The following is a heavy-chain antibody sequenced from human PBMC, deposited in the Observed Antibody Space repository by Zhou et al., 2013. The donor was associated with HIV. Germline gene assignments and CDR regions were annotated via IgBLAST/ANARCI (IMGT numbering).Heavy chain of an antibody. V-gene: IGHV1-69*04. CDR1: GSTFSSYA. CDR2: TIPVLGIE. J-gene: IGHJ4*02. Sequence: QVQLVQSGAEVKKPGSSVKVSCKASGSTFSSYAISWVRQAPGQGLEWVGKTIPVLGIENYAQEFQGRVTITADRSTMTAYMELRSLRSEDTAVYYCAKDPFRPQSVTTIFGPFDSWGQGTLVTVSS. D-gene: IGHD3-3*01. CDR3: AKDPFRPQSVTTIFGPFDS.